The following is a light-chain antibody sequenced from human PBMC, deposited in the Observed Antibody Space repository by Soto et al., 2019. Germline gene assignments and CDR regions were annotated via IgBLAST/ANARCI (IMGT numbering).Light chain of an antibody. Sequence: QSVLTQPPSVSGAPGQRVTISCTGSSSNIGAGYDVHWYQQLPGTAPKLLIYANFNRPSGVPDRFSGSKSGTSASLAITGLQAEDEADYYCQSHDNSLSGDVFGPGTKVTVL. J-gene: IGLJ1*01. CDR1: SSNIGAGYD. V-gene: IGLV1-40*01. CDR3: QSHDNSLSGDV. CDR2: ANF.